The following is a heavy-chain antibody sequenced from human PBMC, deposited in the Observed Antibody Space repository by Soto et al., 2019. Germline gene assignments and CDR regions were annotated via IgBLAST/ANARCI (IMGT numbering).Heavy chain of an antibody. CDR3: ARGSVGYCISTSCQAFDY. CDR1: GYTFTSYG. V-gene: IGHV1-18*01. CDR2: ISAYNGNT. Sequence: QVQLVQSGAEVKKPGASVKVSCKASGYTFTSYGISWVRQAPGQGLEWMGWISAYNGNTNYAQKLQGRVTMTTDTSTSTDYREMRSLRYDDTAVYYCARGSVGYCISTSCQAFDYWGQGTLVTVSS. J-gene: IGHJ4*02. D-gene: IGHD2-2*03.